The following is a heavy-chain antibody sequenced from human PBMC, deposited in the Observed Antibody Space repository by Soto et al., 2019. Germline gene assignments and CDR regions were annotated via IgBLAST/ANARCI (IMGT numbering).Heavy chain of an antibody. CDR2: IIPLFGTT. J-gene: IGHJ5*02. CDR1: GGTFSTYP. CDR3: ARGATHGSSWYFWFDP. D-gene: IGHD6-13*01. V-gene: IGHV1-69*01. Sequence: QVQLVPSGAEVRMPGSSVKVSCKASGGTFSTYPINWLRQAPGQRLEWMGGIIPLFGTTKYAKKFKGRVTISADESKSTAYMALSSLRAADAAVYYCARGATHGSSWYFWFDPWGQGTLVTVSS.